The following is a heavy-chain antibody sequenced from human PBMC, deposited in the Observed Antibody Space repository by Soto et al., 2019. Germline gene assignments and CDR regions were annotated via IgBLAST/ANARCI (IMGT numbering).Heavy chain of an antibody. CDR2: LSGGGGGT. J-gene: IGHJ4*02. Sequence: EVQLLESGGGLVQPGGSLRLSCAASGIIFSSYAMSWVRQAPGKGLEWVSTLSGGGGGTYYADSVKGRFTISRDDSRNTLYLQMRSLTVEDTAVYYCVKALGASYYYFDSWGQGTLVAVSS. CDR1: GIIFSSYA. CDR3: VKALGASYYYFDS. V-gene: IGHV3-23*01. D-gene: IGHD3-10*01.